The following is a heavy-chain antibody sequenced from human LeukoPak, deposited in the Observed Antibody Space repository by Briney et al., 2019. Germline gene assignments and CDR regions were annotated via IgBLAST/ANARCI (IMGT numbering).Heavy chain of an antibody. CDR2: INPNSGGT. Sequence: ASVKVSCKASGYTFTGYYMHWVRQAPGQGLEWMGWINPNSGGTNYAQKFQGRVTMTRDTSISTAYMELSRLRSDDTAVYYCARDFIAVAVYWFDPWGQGTLVIVSS. J-gene: IGHJ5*02. CDR1: GYTFTGYY. V-gene: IGHV1-2*02. CDR3: ARDFIAVAVYWFDP. D-gene: IGHD6-19*01.